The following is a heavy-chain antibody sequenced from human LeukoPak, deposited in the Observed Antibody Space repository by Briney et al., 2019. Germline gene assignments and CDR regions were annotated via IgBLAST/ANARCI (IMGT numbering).Heavy chain of an antibody. CDR3: AKGPGKLVVVVSTFDY. CDR1: GFSFKTYD. CDR2: ISGSGGST. J-gene: IGHJ4*02. D-gene: IGHD2-21*01. Sequence: PGGTLRLSCAASGFSFKTYDMSWVSQAPGKGLEWVSTISGSGGSTNYADSVKGRFTISRDNSKNTLYLQMNSLRAEDTAIYYCAKGPGKLVVVVSTFDYWGQGTLVTVSS. V-gene: IGHV3-23*01.